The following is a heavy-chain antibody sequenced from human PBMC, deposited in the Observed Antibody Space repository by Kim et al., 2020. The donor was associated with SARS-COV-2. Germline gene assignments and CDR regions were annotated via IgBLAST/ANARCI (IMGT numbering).Heavy chain of an antibody. Sequence: NYNPPLKSRVTISVDTSKNQFSLKLSSVTAADTAVYYCARDKSKGAFDIWGQGTMVTVSS. V-gene: IGHV4-59*01. J-gene: IGHJ3*02. CDR3: ARDKSKGAFDI.